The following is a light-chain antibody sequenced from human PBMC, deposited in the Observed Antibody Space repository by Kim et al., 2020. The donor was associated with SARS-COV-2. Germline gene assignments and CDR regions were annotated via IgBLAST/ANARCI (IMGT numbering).Light chain of an antibody. Sequence: GQSITISCTGTSSDVGSYNLVSWYQQPPGKAPKLMIYEVNKRPSGVSNRFSGSKSGNTASLTISGLQAEDEADYYCSSYAGSTSVVFGGGTQLTVL. CDR2: EVN. CDR3: SSYAGSTSVV. V-gene: IGLV2-23*02. J-gene: IGLJ2*01. CDR1: SSDVGSYNL.